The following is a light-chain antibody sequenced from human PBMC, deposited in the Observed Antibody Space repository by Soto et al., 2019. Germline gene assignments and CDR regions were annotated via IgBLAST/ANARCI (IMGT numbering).Light chain of an antibody. J-gene: IGKJ1*01. CDR1: QSVSSNY. Sequence: EIVLTQSPGTLSLFPGERATLSCRATQSVSSNYLAWYQQKPGQAPRLLIYVASSRATGIPDRFSGSGSGTDFTLTISRLEPEDFAVYYCQQYGTSPWTFGQGPKVEIK. CDR2: VAS. V-gene: IGKV3-20*01. CDR3: QQYGTSPWT.